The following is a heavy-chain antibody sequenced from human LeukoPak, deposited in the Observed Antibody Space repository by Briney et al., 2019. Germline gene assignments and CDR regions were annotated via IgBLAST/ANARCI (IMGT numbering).Heavy chain of an antibody. V-gene: IGHV3-30-3*01. Sequence: EGSLRLSCAASGFTFSSYAMHWVRQAPGKGLEWVAVISYDGSNKYYADSVKGRFTISRDNSKNTLYLQMNSLRAEDTAVYYCASLHKQWLVPWGQGTLVTVSS. CDR2: ISYDGSNK. CDR3: ASLHKQWLVP. CDR1: GFTFSSYA. D-gene: IGHD6-19*01. J-gene: IGHJ5*02.